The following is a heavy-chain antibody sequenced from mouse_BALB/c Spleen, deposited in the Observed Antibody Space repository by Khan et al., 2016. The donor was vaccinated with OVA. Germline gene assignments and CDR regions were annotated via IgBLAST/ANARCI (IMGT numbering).Heavy chain of an antibody. CDR2: IANKADDYRT. Sequence: EVQLVESGGGLVQPGGSLRLSCATSGFTFTDYYMTWVRQPPGEALEWLGFIANKADDYRTEYSASVRGRFTISRDASQNILYLQMTTLRAEDSATYYCARDQVGSYFDYWDQGTTLTVSS. CDR3: ARDQVGSYFDY. CDR1: GFTFTDYY. J-gene: IGHJ2*01. V-gene: IGHV7-3*02. D-gene: IGHD4-1*02.